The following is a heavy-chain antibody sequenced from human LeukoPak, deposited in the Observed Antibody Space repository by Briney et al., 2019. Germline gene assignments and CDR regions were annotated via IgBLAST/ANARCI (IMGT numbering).Heavy chain of an antibody. CDR1: GGSISSYY. J-gene: IGHJ3*02. CDR2: IYYSGST. Sequence: SETLSLTCTVSGGSISSYYWSWIRQPPGKGLEWIGYIYYSGSTNYNPSLKSRVTISVDTSKNKFSLKLSSVTAADTAVYYCAREWGSYYYDSSGYGYDAFDIWGQGTMVTVPS. D-gene: IGHD3-22*01. CDR3: AREWGSYYYDSSGYGYDAFDI. V-gene: IGHV4-59*01.